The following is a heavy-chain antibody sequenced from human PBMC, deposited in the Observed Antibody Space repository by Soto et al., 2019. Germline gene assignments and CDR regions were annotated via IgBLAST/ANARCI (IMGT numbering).Heavy chain of an antibody. V-gene: IGHV1-18*01. CDR1: GYTFTSYG. J-gene: IGHJ6*02. D-gene: IGHD3-16*02. Sequence: ASVKVSCKASGYTFTSYGISWVRQAPGQGLEWMGWISAYNGNTNYAQKLQGRVTMTTDTSTSTAYMELRSLRSDDTAVYYCARDFGGYYDSVWASYRLNYYYYYGMDVWG. CDR3: ARDFGGYYDSVWASYRLNYYYYYGMDV. CDR2: ISAYNGNT.